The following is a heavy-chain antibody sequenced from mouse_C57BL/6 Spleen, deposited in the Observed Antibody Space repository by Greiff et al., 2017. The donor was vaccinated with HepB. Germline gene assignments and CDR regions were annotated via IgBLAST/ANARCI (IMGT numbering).Heavy chain of an antibody. Sequence: VQLQQPGAELVMPGASVKLSCKASGYTFTSYWMHWVKQRPGQGLEWIGEIDPSDSYTNYNQKFKGKSTLTVDKSSSTAYMQLSSLTSEDSAVYYCAIRIYYEYFDVWGTGTTVTVSS. D-gene: IGHD2-4*01. V-gene: IGHV1-69*01. CDR2: IDPSDSYT. J-gene: IGHJ1*03. CDR1: GYTFTSYW. CDR3: AIRIYYEYFDV.